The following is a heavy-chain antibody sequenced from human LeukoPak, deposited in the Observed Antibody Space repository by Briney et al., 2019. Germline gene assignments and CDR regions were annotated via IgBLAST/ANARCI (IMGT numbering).Heavy chain of an antibody. Sequence: SETLSLTCTVSGYSISSGYFWGWIRQPPGKGLEWIGTIYHSGSTYYNPSLKSRVTISVDASKNQFSLKLSSVTAADTAVYYCARHVGFITMVRGVINNNWFDPWGQGTLVTVSS. D-gene: IGHD3-10*01. V-gene: IGHV4-38-2*02. CDR1: GYSISSGYF. J-gene: IGHJ5*02. CDR2: IYHSGST. CDR3: ARHVGFITMVRGVINNNWFDP.